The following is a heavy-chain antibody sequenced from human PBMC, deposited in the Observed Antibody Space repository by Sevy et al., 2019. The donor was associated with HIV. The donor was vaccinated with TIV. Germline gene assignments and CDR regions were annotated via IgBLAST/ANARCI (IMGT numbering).Heavy chain of an antibody. CDR1: GFTFSSYS. V-gene: IGHV3-48*02. Sequence: GGYLRLSCAASGFTFSSYSMNWVRQAPGKGLEWVSYISSRSSTIYYADSVKGRFTISRDNANNSLYLQMNRLRDEDTAVYYCARDSRGSIFGVVIEFDYWGQGTLVTVSS. CDR2: ISSRSSTI. D-gene: IGHD3-3*01. J-gene: IGHJ4*02. CDR3: ARDSRGSIFGVVIEFDY.